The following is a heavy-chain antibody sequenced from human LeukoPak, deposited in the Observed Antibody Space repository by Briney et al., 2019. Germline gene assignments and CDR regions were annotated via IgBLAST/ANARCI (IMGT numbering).Heavy chain of an antibody. CDR1: GYTFTGYY. CDR3: ARELCSSTSCYQDY. J-gene: IGHJ4*02. CDR2: INPNSGST. V-gene: IGHV1-2*02. D-gene: IGHD2-2*01. Sequence: GASVKVSCKASGYTFTGYYMHWVRQAPGRGLEWMGWINPNSGSTNYAQKFQGRVTMTRDTSISTAYMELSRLRSDDTAVYYCARELCSSTSCYQDYWGQGTLVTVSS.